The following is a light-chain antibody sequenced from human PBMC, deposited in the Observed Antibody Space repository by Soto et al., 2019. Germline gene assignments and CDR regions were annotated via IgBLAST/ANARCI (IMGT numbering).Light chain of an antibody. Sequence: EIVMTQSPATLSVSPGERATLSCRASQSVSSNLAWYQQKPGQAPRLLIYGASTRATGIPARFSGSGSGTEFPLTISSLQSEDFAVYYCQQYTTWPLTFGQGTRLEIK. CDR1: QSVSSN. CDR3: QQYTTWPLT. V-gene: IGKV3-15*01. CDR2: GAS. J-gene: IGKJ5*01.